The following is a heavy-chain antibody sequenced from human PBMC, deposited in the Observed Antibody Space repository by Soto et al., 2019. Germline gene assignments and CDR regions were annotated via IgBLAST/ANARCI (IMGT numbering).Heavy chain of an antibody. CDR3: ARRRGYYDSSGSYYYGMDV. CDR2: IDPSDSYT. Sequence: GESLKISCKGSGYSFTSYWISWVRQMPGKGLEWMGRIDPSDSYTNYSPSFQGHVTISADKSISTAYLQWSSLKASDTAMYYCARRRGYYDSSGSYYYGMDVWGQGTTVTVSS. J-gene: IGHJ6*02. V-gene: IGHV5-10-1*01. CDR1: GYSFTSYW. D-gene: IGHD3-22*01.